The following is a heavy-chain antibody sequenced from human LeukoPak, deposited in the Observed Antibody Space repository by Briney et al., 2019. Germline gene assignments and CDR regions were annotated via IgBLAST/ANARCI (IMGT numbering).Heavy chain of an antibody. CDR2: INPSGGST. CDR3: ARSGERNYDDSSGYYQGANAFDI. J-gene: IGHJ3*02. D-gene: IGHD3-22*01. CDR1: GYTFTSYY. Sequence: ASVKVSCKASGYTFTSYYMHWVRQAPGQGLEWMGIINPSGGSTSYAQKFQGRVTMTRDTSTNTVYMELSSLRSEDTAVYYCARSGERNYDDSSGYYQGANAFDIWGQGTMVTVSS. V-gene: IGHV1-46*01.